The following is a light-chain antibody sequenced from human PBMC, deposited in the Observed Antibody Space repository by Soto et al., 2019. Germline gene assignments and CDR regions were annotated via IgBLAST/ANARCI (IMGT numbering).Light chain of an antibody. J-gene: IGLJ1*01. V-gene: IGLV2-23*02. CDR2: EVT. CDR1: SSDVGGYNY. CDR3: CSYAGSSTYV. Sequence: QSVLTQPPSASGSPGHSVAISCTGTSSDVGGYNYVSWYQQHPGKAPKLMIYEVTKRPSGVSNRFSGSKSGNTASLTISGLQAEDEADYYCCSYAGSSTYVFGTGTKVTVL.